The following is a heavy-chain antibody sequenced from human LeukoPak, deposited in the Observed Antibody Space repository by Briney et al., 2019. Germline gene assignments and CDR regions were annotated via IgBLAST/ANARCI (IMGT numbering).Heavy chain of an antibody. D-gene: IGHD2-2*01. CDR2: IRSKANSYAT. Sequence: GGSLRLSCAASGFTFSGSAMHWVRQASGKGLEWVGRIRSKANSYATAYAASVKGRFTIARDDSKTKAYLQMHSQKAEDAADYYCTRLYCSSTSCYDYWGQGTLLTVSS. V-gene: IGHV3-73*01. CDR1: GFTFSGSA. J-gene: IGHJ4*02. CDR3: TRLYCSSTSCYDY.